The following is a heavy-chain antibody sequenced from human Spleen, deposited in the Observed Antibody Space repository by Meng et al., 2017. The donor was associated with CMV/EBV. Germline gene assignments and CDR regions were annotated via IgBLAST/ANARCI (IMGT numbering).Heavy chain of an antibody. CDR2: IYYSGST. Sequence: SETLSLTCTVSGGSISSYYWSWIRQPPGKGLEWIGYIYYSGSTNYNPSLKSRVTISVDTSKNQFSLKLSSVTAPDTAVYYCARGYTDYYYGMDVWGQGTTVTVSS. D-gene: IGHD5-12*01. J-gene: IGHJ6*02. CDR1: GGSISSYY. V-gene: IGHV4-59*01. CDR3: ARGYTDYYYGMDV.